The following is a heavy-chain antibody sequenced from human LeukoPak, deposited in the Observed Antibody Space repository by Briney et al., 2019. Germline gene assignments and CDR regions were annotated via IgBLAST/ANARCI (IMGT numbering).Heavy chain of an antibody. J-gene: IGHJ4*02. CDR3: AREVYSGYHFDY. CDR2: ISYDGSNK. Sequence: GRSLRLSCAASGFTFSSYAMHWVRQAPGKGLEWVAVISYDGSNKYYADSVKGRFTISRDNSKNTLYLQMNSLRAEDTAVYYCAREVYSGYHFDYWGRGTLVTVSS. V-gene: IGHV3-30*04. D-gene: IGHD5-12*01. CDR1: GFTFSSYA.